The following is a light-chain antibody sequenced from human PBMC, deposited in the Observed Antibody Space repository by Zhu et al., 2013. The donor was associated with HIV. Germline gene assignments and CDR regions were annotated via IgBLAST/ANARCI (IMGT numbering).Light chain of an antibody. CDR2: GSS. CDR1: QTVSYRH. Sequence: EIVLMQSPGSLSLSRGESATLSCRASQTVSYRHIAWYHQKPGQPPRLLLYGSSSRAPGIPERFSGSGSGTDFTLTITGLQPEDFAVYYCQQYNNWPPGPCTFGQGTKLEIK. V-gene: IGKV3-20*01. CDR3: QQYNNWPPGPCT. J-gene: IGKJ2*02.